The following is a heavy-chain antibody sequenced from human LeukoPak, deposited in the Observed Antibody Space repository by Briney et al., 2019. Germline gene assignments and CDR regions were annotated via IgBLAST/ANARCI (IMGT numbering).Heavy chain of an antibody. V-gene: IGHV3-23*01. Sequence: GXXRLXCXXSGFTFSNAWXSWVRQAPGKXREWVSAMSGSGASTYSADSVKGRFTISRDNSKNTLYLQMNSLRAEDTAVYYCAKDLKADGYNHYYFDYWGQGTLVTVSS. CDR2: MSGSGAST. CDR3: AKDLKADGYNHYYFDY. CDR1: GFTFSNAW. J-gene: IGHJ4*02. D-gene: IGHD5-24*01.